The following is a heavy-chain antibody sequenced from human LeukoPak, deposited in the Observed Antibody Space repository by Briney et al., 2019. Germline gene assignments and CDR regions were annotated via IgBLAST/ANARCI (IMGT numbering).Heavy chain of an antibody. CDR2: IWYDGSNQ. Sequence: GGSLRLSCAASGFTFSTYGMHWVRQAPGKGLEWVAVIWYDGSNQYHADSVKGRFTISRDNSKNTLYLQMNSLRAEDTAVYYCARAYYFWSGYYTNGMDVWGQGTTVTVSS. CDR1: GFTFSTYG. V-gene: IGHV3-33*01. CDR3: ARAYYFWSGYYTNGMDV. J-gene: IGHJ6*02. D-gene: IGHD3-3*01.